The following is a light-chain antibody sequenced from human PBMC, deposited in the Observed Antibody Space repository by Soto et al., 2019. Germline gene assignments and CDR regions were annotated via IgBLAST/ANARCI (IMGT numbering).Light chain of an antibody. CDR1: NIGSKS. CDR2: DDS. V-gene: IGLV3-21*02. J-gene: IGLJ1*01. CDR3: QVWDSSFYV. Sequence: SYELPQPPSVSVAPGQTARITCGGNNIGSKSVHWYQQKPGQAPVLVVYDDSDRPSGIPERFSGSNSGNTATLTISRVEAGDEADYYCQVWDSSFYVFGTVTKVIVL.